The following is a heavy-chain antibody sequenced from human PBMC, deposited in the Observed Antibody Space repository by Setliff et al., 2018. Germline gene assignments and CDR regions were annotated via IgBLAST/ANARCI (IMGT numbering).Heavy chain of an antibody. V-gene: IGHV5-51*01. Sequence: PGESLKISCKGSGYSFTSYWIGWVRQMPGKGLEWMGIIYPGDSDTRYSPSFQGQVTISADKSISTAYLQWSSLKASDTAMYYCARSRSNFWSGYFNWFDPWGQGTPVTVSS. CDR2: IYPGDSDT. J-gene: IGHJ5*02. CDR1: GYSFTSYW. D-gene: IGHD3-3*01. CDR3: ARSRSNFWSGYFNWFDP.